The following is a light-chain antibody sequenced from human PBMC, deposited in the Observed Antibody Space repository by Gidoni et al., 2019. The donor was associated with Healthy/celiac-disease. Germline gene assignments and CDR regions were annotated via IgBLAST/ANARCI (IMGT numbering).Light chain of an antibody. J-gene: IGKJ1*01. Sequence: DIVMTQSPATLSVSPGERATLSCRASQSVSSNLAWYQQKPGQAPRLLIYGASTRATGIPARFSGSGSGTEFTLTISSLQSEDFAVYYCQQYNNWPLGFGQGTKVEIK. CDR3: QQYNNWPLG. V-gene: IGKV3-15*01. CDR1: QSVSSN. CDR2: GAS.